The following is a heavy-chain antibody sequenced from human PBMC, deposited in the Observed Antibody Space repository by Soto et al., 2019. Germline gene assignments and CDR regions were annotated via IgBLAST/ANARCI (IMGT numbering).Heavy chain of an antibody. Sequence: GASVKVSCKASGYTFTSYNLHWVRQAPGQGLEWMGVVNPSDGSANYAQKFQGRVTMTRDTSTSTVYMELSSLTFEDTAVYYCVRLVGASSRWFGPCGQGTLVTVSS. D-gene: IGHD1-26*01. V-gene: IGHV1-46*01. J-gene: IGHJ5*02. CDR1: GYTFTSYN. CDR3: VRLVGASSRWFGP. CDR2: VNPSDGSA.